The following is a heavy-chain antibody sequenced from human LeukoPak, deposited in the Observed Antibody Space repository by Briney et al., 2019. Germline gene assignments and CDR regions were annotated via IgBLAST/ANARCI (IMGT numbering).Heavy chain of an antibody. Sequence: ASVKVSCKASGGTFSSYAISWVRQAPGQGLEGMGGIISIFGTANYAQKFQGRVTITADESTSTAYMELSSLRSEDTAVYYCARDGPGSSSWYTDYYYGMDVWGQGTTVTVSS. CDR3: ARDGPGSSSWYTDYYYGMDV. CDR1: GGTFSSYA. V-gene: IGHV1-69*13. J-gene: IGHJ6*02. D-gene: IGHD6-13*01. CDR2: IISIFGTA.